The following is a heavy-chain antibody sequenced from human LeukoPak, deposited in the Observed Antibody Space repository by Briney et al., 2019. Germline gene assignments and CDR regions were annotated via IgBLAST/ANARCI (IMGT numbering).Heavy chain of an antibody. J-gene: IGHJ4*02. CDR1: GGSISTYY. D-gene: IGHD4-17*01. CDR3: ARVSTTVFFDY. Sequence: SETLSLTCTLSGGSISTYYWSWVRQPPGKGLEWIGYIYYTGSTDYNPSLKSRVTMSVDTSKNQFSLKLSSVTAADTAVYYCARVSTTVFFDYWGQGTLVTVSS. V-gene: IGHV4-59*12. CDR2: IYYTGST.